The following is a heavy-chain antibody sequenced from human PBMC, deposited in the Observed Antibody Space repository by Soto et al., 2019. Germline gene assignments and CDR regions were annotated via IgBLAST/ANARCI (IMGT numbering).Heavy chain of an antibody. CDR2: IYGGGST. J-gene: IGHJ5*02. D-gene: IGHD3-22*01. CDR3: ARLRGHYYDSVAYDPQWLDL. CDR1: GGFVRTYY. Sequence: QEQLQESGPGLVKPSETLSLTCSVSGGFVRTYYWSWIRQPAGKGLEWIGRIYGGGSTKYNPSLKSRVPMSVDTSKTLFSLTLSSVTAADTATYYCARLRGHYYDSVAYDPQWLDLWGQGTLVTVSS. V-gene: IGHV4-4*07.